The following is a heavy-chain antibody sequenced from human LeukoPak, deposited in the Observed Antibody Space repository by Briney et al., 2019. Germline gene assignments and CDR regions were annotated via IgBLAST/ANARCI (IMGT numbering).Heavy chain of an antibody. D-gene: IGHD2-21*02. Sequence: PSETLSLTCAVYGGSFSGYYWSWIRQPPGKGLEWIGEINHSGSTNYNPSLKSRVTISVDTSKNQFSLKLSSVTAADTAVYYCARGRNTRFNVVVTAVGYFDLWGRGTLVTVSS. CDR3: ARGRNTRFNVVVTAVGYFDL. V-gene: IGHV4-34*01. CDR2: INHSGST. CDR1: GGSFSGYY. J-gene: IGHJ2*01.